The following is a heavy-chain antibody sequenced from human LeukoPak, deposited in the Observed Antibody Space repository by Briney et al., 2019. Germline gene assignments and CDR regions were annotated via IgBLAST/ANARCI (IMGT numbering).Heavy chain of an antibody. CDR3: AKGGYDYIEIGYFDY. Sequence: GGSLRLSCAASGFTLSNYAMNWVRQAPGKGLEWVSVVIGSSGSTDYADSVKGRFTISRDNSKNTLYLEMNSLRAEDTAIYYCAKGGYDYIEIGYFDYWGQGTLVTVSS. J-gene: IGHJ4*02. V-gene: IGHV3-23*01. CDR1: GFTLSNYA. D-gene: IGHD5-12*01. CDR2: VIGSSGST.